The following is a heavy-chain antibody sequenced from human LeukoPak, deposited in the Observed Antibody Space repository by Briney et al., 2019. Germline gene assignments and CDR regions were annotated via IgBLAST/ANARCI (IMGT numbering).Heavy chain of an antibody. J-gene: IGHJ6*04. CDR2: ISSSGSTI. V-gene: IGHV3-48*03. CDR3: AELGITMIGGV. CDR1: GFAFSSYE. Sequence: GGSLRLSCAASGFAFSSYEMNWVRQAPGKGLEWVSYISSSGSTIYYADSVKGRFTISRDNAENSLYLQMNSLRAEDTAVYYCAELGITMIGGVWGKGTTVTISS. D-gene: IGHD3-10*02.